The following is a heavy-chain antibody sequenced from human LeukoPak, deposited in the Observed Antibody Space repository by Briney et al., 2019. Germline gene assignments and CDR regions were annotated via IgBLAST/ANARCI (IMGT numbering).Heavy chain of an antibody. V-gene: IGHV1-8*01. J-gene: IGHJ4*02. D-gene: IGHD3-3*01. Sequence: ASVKVSCKASGYTFTSYDINRVRQATGQGLEWMGWMNPNSGNTGYAQKFQGRVTMTRNTSISTAYMELSSLRSEDTAVYYCARIETSHYDFWSGSYYWGQGTLVTVSS. CDR3: ARIETSHYDFWSGSYY. CDR1: GYTFTSYD. CDR2: MNPNSGNT.